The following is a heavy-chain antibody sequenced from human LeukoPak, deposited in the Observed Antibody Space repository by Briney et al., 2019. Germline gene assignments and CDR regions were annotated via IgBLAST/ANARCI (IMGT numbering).Heavy chain of an antibody. Sequence: SETLSLTCTVSGGSISSYYWSWIRQPPGKGLEWIGYIYYSGSTNYNPSLKSRVTISVDTSKNQFSLKLSSVTAADTAVYYCARATYSSGWGTSDYWGQGTLITLSS. CDR1: GGSISSYY. CDR3: ARATYSSGWGTSDY. J-gene: IGHJ4*02. CDR2: IYYSGST. D-gene: IGHD6-19*01. V-gene: IGHV4-59*01.